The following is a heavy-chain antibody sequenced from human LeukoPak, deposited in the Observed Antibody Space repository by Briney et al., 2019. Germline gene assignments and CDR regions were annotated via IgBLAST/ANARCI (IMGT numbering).Heavy chain of an antibody. J-gene: IGHJ4*02. CDR1: GGSINSGTFY. V-gene: IGHV4-39*01. D-gene: IGHD1-26*01. Sequence: PSETLSLTCTVSGGSINSGTFYWGWIRQPPGKGLEWIGSMYYDGSSYYNPSLKSRVTTSVDTSKNKFSLKLTSVTAADTAVYFCARRSDSGSDDGEDYFDYWGQGTLVTVSS. CDR3: ARRSDSGSDDGEDYFDY. CDR2: MYYDGSS.